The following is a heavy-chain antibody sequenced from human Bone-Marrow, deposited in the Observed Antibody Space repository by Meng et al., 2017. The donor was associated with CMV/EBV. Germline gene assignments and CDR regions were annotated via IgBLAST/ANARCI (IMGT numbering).Heavy chain of an antibody. CDR2: ISYDGSNK. CDR1: GFTFSSYA. D-gene: IGHD3-3*01. V-gene: IGHV3-30*04. CDR3: ARFMSGYDY. J-gene: IGHJ4*02. Sequence: GESLKISCAASGFTFSSYAMHWVRQAPGKGLEWVAVISYDGSNKYYADSVKGRFTISRDNSKNTLYLQMNSLRAEDTAVYYCARFMSGYDYWGQGTLVTVSS.